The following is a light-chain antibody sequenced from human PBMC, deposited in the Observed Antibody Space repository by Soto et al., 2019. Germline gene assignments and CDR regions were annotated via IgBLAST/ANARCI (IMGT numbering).Light chain of an antibody. CDR3: QQYNSYSPCT. CDR1: QSISSW. CDR2: DAS. Sequence: DIQMTQSPSTLSASVGDRVTITCRASQSISSWLAWYQQKPGKAPKLLIYDASSLESGVPPRFSGSGSGTEFTLPSSSLQPDDFATDYCQQYNSYSPCTFVPGTMVVLK. J-gene: IGKJ1*01. V-gene: IGKV1-5*01.